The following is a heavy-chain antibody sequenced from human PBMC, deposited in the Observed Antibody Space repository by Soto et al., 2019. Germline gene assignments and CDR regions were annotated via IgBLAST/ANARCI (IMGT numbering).Heavy chain of an antibody. CDR2: IYYSGST. D-gene: IGHD3-22*01. Sequence: QVQLQESGPGLVKPSETLSLTCTVSGGSISSYYWSWIRQPPGKGLEWIGYIYYSGSTNYNPSLKVRVTMSVDTSKNQFSLKLSSVTAADTAVYYCARHLGYDSSGYYRNWFDPWGQGTLVTVSS. V-gene: IGHV4-59*08. CDR1: GGSISSYY. J-gene: IGHJ5*02. CDR3: ARHLGYDSSGYYRNWFDP.